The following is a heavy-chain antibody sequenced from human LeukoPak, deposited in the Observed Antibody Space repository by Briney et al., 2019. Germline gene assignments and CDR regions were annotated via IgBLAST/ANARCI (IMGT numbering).Heavy chain of an antibody. V-gene: IGHV3-7*04. CDR3: ARDVIDY. CDR1: GFTFGSYW. J-gene: IGHJ4*02. CDR2: IKQDGSEK. Sequence: PGGSLRLSCAASGFTFGSYWMSWVRQAPGKGLEWVANIKQDGSEKYYVDSVKGRFTISRDNAKNTVNLQMNSLRAEDTAVYYCARDVIDYWGQGTLVTVPS.